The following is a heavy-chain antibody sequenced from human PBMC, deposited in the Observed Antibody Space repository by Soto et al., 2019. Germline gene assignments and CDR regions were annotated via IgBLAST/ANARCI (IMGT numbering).Heavy chain of an antibody. Sequence: QVQLVESGGGVVQPGRSLRLSCPASGFTFSSYAMHWVRQAPGKGLEWVAVISYDGSNKYYADSVKGRFTISRDNSKNTLYLQMNSLRSEDTAVYYCARGILGYCSSTSCYTPRDVW. CDR3: ARGILGYCSSTSCYTPRDV. V-gene: IGHV3-30-3*01. J-gene: IGHJ6*01. D-gene: IGHD2-2*02. CDR2: ISYDGSNK. CDR1: GFTFSSYA.